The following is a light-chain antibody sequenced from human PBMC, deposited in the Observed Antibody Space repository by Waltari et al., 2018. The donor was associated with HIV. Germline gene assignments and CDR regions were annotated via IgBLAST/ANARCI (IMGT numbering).Light chain of an antibody. J-gene: IGKJ2*01. CDR3: QQYNNWPPT. CDR1: QSLSHTN. CDR2: GAS. Sequence: EIVMTQSPATLSVSPGERATLSCRASQSLSHTNVAWYQQKPGQAPRLLIHGASSRATGIPARFSGSGSGTEFTLTITSLQSGDSALYYWQQYNNWPPTFGQGAKLEIK. V-gene: IGKV3-15*01.